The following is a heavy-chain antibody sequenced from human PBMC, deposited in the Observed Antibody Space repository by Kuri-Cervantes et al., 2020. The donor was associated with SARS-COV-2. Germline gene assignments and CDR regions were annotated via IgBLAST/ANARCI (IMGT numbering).Heavy chain of an antibody. CDR1: GFTFSDYY. Sequence: GGSLRLSCAASGFTFSDYYMSWIRQAPGKGLEWVSYISSSGSTIYYADSVKGRFTISRDNAKNSLYLQMNSLRAEDTAVYYCARGTNPYYGSGSYPAPYYYYGMDVWGQGTTVTVSS. V-gene: IGHV3-11*01. D-gene: IGHD3-10*01. CDR3: ARGTNPYYGSGSYPAPYYYYGMDV. CDR2: ISSSGSTI. J-gene: IGHJ6*02.